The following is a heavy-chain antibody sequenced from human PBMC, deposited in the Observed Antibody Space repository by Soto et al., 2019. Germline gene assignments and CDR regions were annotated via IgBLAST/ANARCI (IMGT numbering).Heavy chain of an antibody. CDR3: AKMVGATLVDY. CDR1: GASISSASSYDW. V-gene: IGHV4-4*02. Sequence: QVQLQESGPGLVKPSGTLSLTCTVSGASISSASSYDWWSWVRQPPGKGLEWIGEIYHSGSTNYNPSLKSRVTMSVDKSKNQFSPRLSSVTAADTAVYYCAKMVGATLVDYWGQGSLVTVSS. CDR2: IYHSGST. J-gene: IGHJ4*02. D-gene: IGHD1-26*01.